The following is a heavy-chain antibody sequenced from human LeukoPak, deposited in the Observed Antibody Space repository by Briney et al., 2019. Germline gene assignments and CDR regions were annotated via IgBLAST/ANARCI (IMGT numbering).Heavy chain of an antibody. J-gene: IGHJ4*02. CDR3: GKDGGFYGENLDY. CDR2: ISYDGSSK. D-gene: IGHD4-17*01. CDR1: GFTFSSYG. V-gene: IGHV3-30*18. Sequence: PGGSLRLSCAASGFTFSSYGMHWVRQAPGKGLEWVAVISYDGSSKYYADSVKGRFTISRDNSKNTLFLQMNSLRADDTAVFYCGKDGGFYGENLDYWGQGTLVTVSS.